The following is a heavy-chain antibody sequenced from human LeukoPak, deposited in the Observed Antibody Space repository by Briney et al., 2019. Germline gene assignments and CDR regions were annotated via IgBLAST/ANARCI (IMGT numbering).Heavy chain of an antibody. CDR3: ATKAGSGGGYFDY. D-gene: IGHD3-10*01. CDR2: LDSAGGGT. J-gene: IGHJ4*02. Sequence: GGSLRLSCSASGFTFNRYPMHWVRQAPGKGLEWVSRLDSAGGGTNYADSVKGRFTISRDNSRNAVYLQMDSLRPEDTAVYYCATKAGSGGGYFDYWGQGTLVTVSS. V-gene: IGHV3-74*01. CDR1: GFTFNRYP.